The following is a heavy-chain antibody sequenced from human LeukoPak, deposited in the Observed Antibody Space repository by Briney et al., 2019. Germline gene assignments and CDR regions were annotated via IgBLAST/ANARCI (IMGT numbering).Heavy chain of an antibody. D-gene: IGHD5-18*01. CDR2: ISSSGSTI. J-gene: IGHJ4*02. Sequence: PGWSLRLSCAASGFTFSSYEMNWVRQAPGKGLEWVSYISSSGSTIYYADSVKGRFTISRDNAKNSLYLQMNSLRAEDTAVYYCARDGGSYGYRYFDYWGQGTLVTVSS. CDR3: ARDGGSYGYRYFDY. CDR1: GFTFSSYE. V-gene: IGHV3-48*03.